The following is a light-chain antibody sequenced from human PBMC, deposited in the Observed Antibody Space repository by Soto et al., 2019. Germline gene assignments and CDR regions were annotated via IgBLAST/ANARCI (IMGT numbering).Light chain of an antibody. CDR2: DVS. CDR3: CSYAGSSYV. CDR1: SSDVGGYNY. Sequence: QSALTQPSSVSGSPGQSVTISCTGTSSDVGGYNYVSWYQQHPGKAPKLMIYDVSKRPSGVPDRFSGSKSGNTASLTISGRQAEDEADYYCCSYAGSSYVFGTGTKVTVL. V-gene: IGLV2-11*01. J-gene: IGLJ1*01.